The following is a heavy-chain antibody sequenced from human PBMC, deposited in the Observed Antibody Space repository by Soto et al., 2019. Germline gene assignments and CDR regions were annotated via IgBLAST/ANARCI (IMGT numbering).Heavy chain of an antibody. J-gene: IGHJ4*02. CDR3: ARESGGDCSGGSCYLAY. D-gene: IGHD2-15*01. CDR2: INPNSGGT. Sequence: ASVKVSCKASGYTFTGYYMHWVRQAPGQGLEWMGWINPNSGGTNYAQKFQGWVTMTRDTSISTAYMELSRLRSDDTAVYYCARESGGDCSGGSCYLAYWGQGTLVTVSS. CDR1: GYTFTGYY. V-gene: IGHV1-2*04.